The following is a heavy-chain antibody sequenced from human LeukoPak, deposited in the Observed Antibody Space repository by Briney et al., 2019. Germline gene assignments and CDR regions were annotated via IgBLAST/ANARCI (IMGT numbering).Heavy chain of an antibody. CDR3: ARGGPYDSSDYCNY. J-gene: IGHJ4*02. Sequence: GGSLRLSCAAPGFTFSSYWMNWVRQAPGKGLEWVANIKQDGSEKYYVDSVKGRFTISRDNAKNSLYLQMNSLRAEDTAVYYCARGGPYDSSDYCNYWGQGALVTVSS. D-gene: IGHD3-22*01. CDR2: IKQDGSEK. CDR1: GFTFSSYW. V-gene: IGHV3-7*01.